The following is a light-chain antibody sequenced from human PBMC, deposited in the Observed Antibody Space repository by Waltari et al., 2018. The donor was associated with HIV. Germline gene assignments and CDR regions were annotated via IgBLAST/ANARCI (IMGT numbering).Light chain of an antibody. CDR2: EVN. V-gene: IGLV2-8*01. J-gene: IGLJ2*01. CDR3: SSYAGSNNLGV. CDR1: SSDVGGYDY. Sequence: QSALTQPPSASGSPGQSVNISCNGTSSDVGGYDYVSWYQQHPGKAPKLIIYEVNKRPSGVPDRFSGSKSGNTASLTVSGLQSEDEADYYCSSYAGSNNLGVFGGGTKLTVL.